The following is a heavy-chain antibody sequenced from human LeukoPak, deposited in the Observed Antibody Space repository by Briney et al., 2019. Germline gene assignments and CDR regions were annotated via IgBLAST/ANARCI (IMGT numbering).Heavy chain of an antibody. V-gene: IGHV3-74*01. D-gene: IGHD6-13*01. CDR2: INFDGSST. J-gene: IGHJ5*02. CDR1: GFSFSSYW. Sequence: GGSLRLSCAASGFSFSSYWMHWVRQAPGKGLVWVSRINFDGSSTTYADSVKSRFTISRDNAKNTLYLQMNSLRAEDTGVYYCARIASHSSTWYDGGSWGQGTLVTVSS. CDR3: ARIASHSSTWYDGGS.